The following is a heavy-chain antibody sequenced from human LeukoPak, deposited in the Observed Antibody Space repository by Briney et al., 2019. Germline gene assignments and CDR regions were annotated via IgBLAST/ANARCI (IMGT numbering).Heavy chain of an antibody. CDR1: GDSISDYY. D-gene: IGHD2-2*01. CDR3: ARDSCRSASCYNNWFDP. CDR2: MYTSGST. J-gene: IGHJ5*02. V-gene: IGHV4-4*07. Sequence: SETLSLTYTVSGDSISDYYWSWIRLPAGKGLEWVGRMYTSGSTNHNPSLKSRVTLSLDKSKNQFSLKLRSVTAADTAVYFCARDSCRSASCYNNWFDPWGQGTLVTVSS.